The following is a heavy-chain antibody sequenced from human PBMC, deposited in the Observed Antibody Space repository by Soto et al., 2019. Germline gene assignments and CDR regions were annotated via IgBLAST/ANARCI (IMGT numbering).Heavy chain of an antibody. D-gene: IGHD6-13*01. V-gene: IGHV3-9*01. CDR2: ISWNSGSI. J-gene: IGHJ5*02. Sequence: GGSLRLSCAASGFTFDDYAMHWVRQAPGKGLEWVSGISWNSGSIGYADSVKGRFTISRDNSKNTLYLQINGLRGEDTAVYYCARAAYSSSWNWFDPWGQGILVTVSS. CDR1: GFTFDDYA. CDR3: ARAAYSSSWNWFDP.